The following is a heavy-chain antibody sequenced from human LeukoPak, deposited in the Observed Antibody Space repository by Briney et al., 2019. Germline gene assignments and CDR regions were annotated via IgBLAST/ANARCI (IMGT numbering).Heavy chain of an antibody. V-gene: IGHV3-7*01. CDR3: ARVRGSSDYFAY. J-gene: IGHJ4*02. Sequence: GSLRLSCAASGFTFSSYWMSWVRQAPGKGLEWVANIKEDGSEKFYVDSVKGRFTISRDNAKISLYLQMNSLRAEDTAVYYCARVRGSSDYFAYWGQGTLVTVSS. CDR2: IKEDGSEK. D-gene: IGHD5-12*01. CDR1: GFTFSSYW.